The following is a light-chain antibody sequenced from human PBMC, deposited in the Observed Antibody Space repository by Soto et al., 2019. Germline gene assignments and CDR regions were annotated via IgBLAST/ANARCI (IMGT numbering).Light chain of an antibody. CDR2: DAS. Sequence: EIVLAQSPATLSVSPGGRGTLSCMASQSVSSYLAWYQHKPGRAPRLLIYDASDRATGIPARFSGSGSGTDFTLTISSLEPEDFAVYYCQQYDNWPPWTFGPGTKVDIK. CDR3: QQYDNWPPWT. J-gene: IGKJ1*01. V-gene: IGKV3-11*01. CDR1: QSVSSY.